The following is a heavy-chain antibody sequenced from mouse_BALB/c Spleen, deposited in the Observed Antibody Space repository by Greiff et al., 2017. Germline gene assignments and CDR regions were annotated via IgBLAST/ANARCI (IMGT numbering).Heavy chain of an antibody. D-gene: IGHD2-2*01. CDR1: GFTFSDYY. CDR3: ARAYGYDGTGDY. Sequence: EVMLVESGGGLVKPGGSLKLSCAASGFTFSDYYMYWVRQTPEKRLEWVATISDGGSYTYYPDSVKGRFTISRDNAKNNLYLQMSSLKSEDTAMYYCARAYGYDGTGDYWGQGTTLTVSS. CDR2: ISDGGSYT. J-gene: IGHJ2*01. V-gene: IGHV5-4*02.